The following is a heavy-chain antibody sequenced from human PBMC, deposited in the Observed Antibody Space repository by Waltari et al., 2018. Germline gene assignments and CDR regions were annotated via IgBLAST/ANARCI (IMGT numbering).Heavy chain of an antibody. D-gene: IGHD3-10*01. CDR2: ISYEGSNK. CDR1: GFTFSSYG. Sequence: QVHLVESGGGVVQPGRSLRLSCAASGFTFSSYGMHWVRQAPGKGVEWVALISYEGSNKYYADSVKGRFTISRDNSKNTLYLQMSSLRAEDTAVYYCAKVSGSIRDRRGSPPGDYWGQGTLVTVSS. CDR3: AKVSGSIRDRRGSPPGDY. V-gene: IGHV3-30*18. J-gene: IGHJ4*02.